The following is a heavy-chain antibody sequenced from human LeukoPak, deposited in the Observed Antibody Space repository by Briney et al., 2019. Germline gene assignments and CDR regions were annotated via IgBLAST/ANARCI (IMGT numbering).Heavy chain of an antibody. Sequence: ASVKVSCKSSGYTFTNYGFSWVRQAPGQGLEWMGWISGYNGDRRYAQDLQGRVTVTTDTSTSTSYMELSRLRADDASVYYCARVLYVGGCYYVLNTPFDYWGQGTLVTVSS. CDR1: GYTFTNYG. J-gene: IGHJ4*02. V-gene: IGHV1-18*01. CDR2: ISGYNGDR. CDR3: ARVLYVGGCYYVLNTPFDY. D-gene: IGHD1-26*01.